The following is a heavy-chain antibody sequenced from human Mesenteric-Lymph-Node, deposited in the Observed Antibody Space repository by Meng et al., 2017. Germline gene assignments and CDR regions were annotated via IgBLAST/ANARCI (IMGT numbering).Heavy chain of an antibody. CDR2: ISWNSGSI. CDR3: AREYTIREPYCYCYGMDV. CDR1: GFIFDDYA. Sequence: SLKISCAAPGFIFDDYAMHWVRQAPGKGLECVSGISWNSGSIGYADSVKGRFTISRDNARTTLYLQMNSLRAADTALYYCAREYTIREPYCYCYGMDVWGQGTTVTVSS. J-gene: IGHJ6*02. V-gene: IGHV3-9*01. D-gene: IGHD3-3*01.